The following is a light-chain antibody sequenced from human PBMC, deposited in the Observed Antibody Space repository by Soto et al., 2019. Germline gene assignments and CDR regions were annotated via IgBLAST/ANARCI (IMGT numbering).Light chain of an antibody. CDR1: SSDVGGYNY. V-gene: IGLV2-8*01. CDR2: AVT. J-gene: IGLJ1*01. Sequence: QSALTQPPSASGSPGQSVTISCTGTSSDVGGYNYVSWYQQHPGKAPKLMIYAVTKRPSGVPDRFFGSRSGNTASLTISGLQAGDEADYYCSSYGGSNNYVFGSGTKVTVL. CDR3: SSYGGSNNYV.